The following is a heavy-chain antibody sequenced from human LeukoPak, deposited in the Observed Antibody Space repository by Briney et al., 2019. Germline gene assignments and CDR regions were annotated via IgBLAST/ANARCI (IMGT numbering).Heavy chain of an antibody. J-gene: IGHJ4*02. CDR2: IYYSGRT. D-gene: IGHD5-18*01. Sequence: SETLSLTCTVSGGSISSSSYYWGWIRQPPGKGLEWIGSIYYSGRTYYNPSLKSRVTISVNTSKDQFSLKLSSVTAADTAVYYYARGVWNTAYLPDYFDYWGQGTLVTVSS. V-gene: IGHV4-39*01. CDR3: ARGVWNTAYLPDYFDY. CDR1: GGSISSSSYY.